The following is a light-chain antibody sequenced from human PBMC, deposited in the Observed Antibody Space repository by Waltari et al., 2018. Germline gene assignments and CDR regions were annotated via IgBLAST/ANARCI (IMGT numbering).Light chain of an antibody. CDR3: QQRSDWPWT. CDR2: DAS. CDR1: QSVSSF. Sequence: ELVLTQSPATLSLSPGERATLSCRASQSVSSFLAWYQQKPGQAPSLLIYDASKRATGIPVRFSGSGSGTDFTLTISSLEPEDFAVYYCQQRSDWPWTFGQGAKVEIK. J-gene: IGKJ1*01. V-gene: IGKV3-11*01.